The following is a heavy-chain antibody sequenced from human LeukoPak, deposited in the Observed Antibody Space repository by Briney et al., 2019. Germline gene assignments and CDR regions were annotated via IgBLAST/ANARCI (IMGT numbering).Heavy chain of an antibody. D-gene: IGHD3-22*01. CDR1: GGSISSYY. CDR2: IYYSGST. J-gene: IGHJ4*02. Sequence: SETLSLTCTVSGGSISSYYWSWIRQPPGKGLEWIGYIYYSGSTNYNPSLKSRVTISVDTSKNQFSLKLSSVTAADTAMYYCARVRTGLLAPSKYYYDSSGPLENWGQGTLVTVSS. V-gene: IGHV4-59*12. CDR3: ARVRTGLLAPSKYYYDSSGPLEN.